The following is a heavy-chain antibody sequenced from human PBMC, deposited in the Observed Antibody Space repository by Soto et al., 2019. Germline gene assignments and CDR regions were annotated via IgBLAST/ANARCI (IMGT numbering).Heavy chain of an antibody. Sequence: SVKVSCKASGGTFSSYAISWVRQAPGQGLEWMGGIIPIFGTANYAQKFQGRVTITADESTSTAYMELSSLRSEDTAVYYCARATNYYYGMDVWGQGTTVTVSS. V-gene: IGHV1-69*13. J-gene: IGHJ6*02. CDR3: ARATNYYYGMDV. CDR1: GGTFSSYA. CDR2: IIPIFGTA. D-gene: IGHD1-1*01.